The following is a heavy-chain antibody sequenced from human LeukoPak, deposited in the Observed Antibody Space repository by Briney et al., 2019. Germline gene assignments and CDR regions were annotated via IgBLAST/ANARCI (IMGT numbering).Heavy chain of an antibody. CDR2: INTNTGNP. Sequence: ASVKVSCKASGYTFTSYAMNWVRQAPGQGLEWMGWINTNTGNPTYAQGFTGRFVFSLDTSVSTACLQISSLKAEDTAVYYCARDLRFFNWGSALRVEGVYWFDPWGQGTLVTVSS. J-gene: IGHJ5*02. V-gene: IGHV7-4-1*02. CDR3: ARDLRFFNWGSALRVEGVYWFDP. D-gene: IGHD7-27*01. CDR1: GYTFTSYA.